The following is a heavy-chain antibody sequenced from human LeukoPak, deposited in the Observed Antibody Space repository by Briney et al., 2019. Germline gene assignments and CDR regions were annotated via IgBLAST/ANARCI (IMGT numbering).Heavy chain of an antibody. CDR3: ARGRQQLVPCFNY. V-gene: IGHV4-34*01. D-gene: IGHD6-13*01. CDR1: GGSFSGYY. CDR2: INHSGST. Sequence: SETLSLTCAVYGGSFSGYYWSWIRQPPGKGLEWIGEINHSGSTNYNPSLKSRVTISVDTSKNQFSLKLSSVTAADTAVYYCARGRQQLVPCFNYWGQGTLVTASS. J-gene: IGHJ4*02.